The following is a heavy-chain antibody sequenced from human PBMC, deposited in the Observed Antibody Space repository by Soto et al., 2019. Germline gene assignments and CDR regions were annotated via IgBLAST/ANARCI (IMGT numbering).Heavy chain of an antibody. CDR3: ARYSGSYWHYLDF. D-gene: IGHD1-26*01. CDR1: GYSFASHW. Sequence: PGESLKISCKGSGYSFASHWVAWVRQMPEKGLEWIGTIYPGDSDTKYSSAFRSHVTISADTSVSTAYLQWRSLEATDSAIYYCARYSGSYWHYLDFWGQGTLVTVSS. V-gene: IGHV5-51*01. J-gene: IGHJ4*02. CDR2: IYPGDSDT.